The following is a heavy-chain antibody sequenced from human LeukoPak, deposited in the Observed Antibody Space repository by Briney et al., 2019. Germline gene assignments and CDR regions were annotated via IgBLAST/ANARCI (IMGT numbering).Heavy chain of an antibody. Sequence: ASVKVSCKASGYTFTGYYMHWVRQAPGQGLEWMGWINPNSGGTNYAQTFQGRVTMTRDTSISTAYMELSRLRSDDTAVYYCAAVGAIYCSSTSCFDIWGQGTMVTVSP. J-gene: IGHJ3*02. CDR2: INPNSGGT. CDR3: AAVGAIYCSSTSCFDI. V-gene: IGHV1-2*02. CDR1: GYTFTGYY. D-gene: IGHD2-2*01.